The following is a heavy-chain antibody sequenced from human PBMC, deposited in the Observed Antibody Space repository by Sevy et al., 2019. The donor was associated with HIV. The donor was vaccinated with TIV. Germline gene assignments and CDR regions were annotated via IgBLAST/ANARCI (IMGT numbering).Heavy chain of an antibody. CDR3: AKLSWSPEARIRPFDY. Sequence: GGSLRLSCAASGFTFSSYAMSWVRQAPGKGLEWVSAISGSGGSTYYADSVKGRFTISRDNSKNTLYLQMNSLRTEDTALYYSAKLSWSPEARIRPFDYWGQGTLVTVSS. CDR1: GFTFSSYA. J-gene: IGHJ4*02. CDR2: ISGSGGST. V-gene: IGHV3-23*01. D-gene: IGHD6-6*01.